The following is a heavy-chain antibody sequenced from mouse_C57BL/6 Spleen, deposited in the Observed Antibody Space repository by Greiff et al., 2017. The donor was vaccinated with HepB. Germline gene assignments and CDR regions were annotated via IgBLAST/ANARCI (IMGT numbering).Heavy chain of an antibody. CDR1: GFNIKDDY. J-gene: IGHJ3*01. D-gene: IGHD4-1*01. V-gene: IGHV14-4*01. CDR2: IDPENGDT. CDR3: TTHGTGTWFAY. Sequence: VQLQQSGAELVRPGASVKLSCTASGFNIKDDYMHWVKQRPEQGLEWIGWIDPENGDTEYASKFQGKATITADTSSNTAYLQRSSLTSEDTAVYYCTTHGTGTWFAYWGQGTLVTVSA.